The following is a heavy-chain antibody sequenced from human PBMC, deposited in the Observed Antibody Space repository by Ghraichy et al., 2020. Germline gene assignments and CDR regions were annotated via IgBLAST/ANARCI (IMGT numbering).Heavy chain of an antibody. CDR3: AKSQPTPGVIYYYYMDV. Sequence: LSLTCAASGFTFSSYAMSWVRQAPGKGLEWVSAISGSGGSTYYADSVKGRFTISRDNSKNTLYLQMNSLRAEDTAVYYCAKSQPTPGVIYYYYMDVWGKGTTVTVSS. D-gene: IGHD3-22*01. CDR1: GFTFSSYA. J-gene: IGHJ6*03. CDR2: ISGSGGST. V-gene: IGHV3-23*01.